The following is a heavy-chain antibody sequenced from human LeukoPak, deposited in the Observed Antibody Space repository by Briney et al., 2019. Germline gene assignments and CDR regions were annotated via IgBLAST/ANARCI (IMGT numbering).Heavy chain of an antibody. CDR3: AREPGYGDPTDY. J-gene: IGHJ4*02. CDR2: IYYSGST. CDR1: GGSISSGDYY. Sequence: PSETLSLTCTVSGGSISSGDYYWSWIRQPPGKGLEWLGDIYYSGSTYYNPSLKSRVTISVDTSKNQFSLKLSSVTAADTAVYYCAREPGYGDPTDYWGQGTLVTVSS. V-gene: IGHV4-30-4*01. D-gene: IGHD4-17*01.